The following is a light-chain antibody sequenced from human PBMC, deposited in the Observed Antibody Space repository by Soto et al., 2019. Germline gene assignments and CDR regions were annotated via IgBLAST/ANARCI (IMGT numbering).Light chain of an antibody. Sequence: EIVMTQSPATLSVSPGERATLSCRASQSVSSNLAWYQQKPGQAPRLLIYDASTRATGIPARFSGSGSGTEFTLTISRLQSEDFAVYYCQQYNNWPPWTFGQGTKVEIK. V-gene: IGKV3-15*01. CDR3: QQYNNWPPWT. CDR2: DAS. J-gene: IGKJ1*01. CDR1: QSVSSN.